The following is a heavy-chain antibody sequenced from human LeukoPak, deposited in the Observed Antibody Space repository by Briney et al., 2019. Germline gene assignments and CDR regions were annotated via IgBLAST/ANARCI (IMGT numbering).Heavy chain of an antibody. Sequence: SPTLSLTCAISGDSVSSNSAAWNWLRQSPSRGLEWLGRTYYRSKWYNDYAVSVKSRMTINPDTSKNQFSLQLNSVTPEDTAVYYCARETYYYDSSGYVPGRAFDYWGQGTLVTVSS. D-gene: IGHD3-22*01. V-gene: IGHV6-1*01. J-gene: IGHJ4*02. CDR1: GDSVSSNSAA. CDR3: ARETYYYDSSGYVPGRAFDY. CDR2: TYYRSKWYN.